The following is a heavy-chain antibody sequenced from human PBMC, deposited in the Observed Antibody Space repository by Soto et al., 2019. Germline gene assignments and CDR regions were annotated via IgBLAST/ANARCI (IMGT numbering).Heavy chain of an antibody. Sequence: EVQLVEPGGGLIQPGGSLRLSCAVSGFSVSDNFMSWVRQAPGKGLEWVSVSYWDGSTYYADSVKGRFAMSRDNSKNTLFLQMNSLRAEDTAVYYGVRCHTCGTDCYQNWVDPWGRGTLVTVSS. CDR3: VRCHTCGTDCYQNWVDP. CDR2: SYWDGST. CDR1: GFSVSDNF. D-gene: IGHD2-21*02. J-gene: IGHJ5*02. V-gene: IGHV3-53*01.